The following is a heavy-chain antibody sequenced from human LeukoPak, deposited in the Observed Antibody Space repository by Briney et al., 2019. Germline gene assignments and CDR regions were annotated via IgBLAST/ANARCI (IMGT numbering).Heavy chain of an antibody. CDR2: IYYSGST. D-gene: IGHD7-27*01. V-gene: IGHV4-39*07. CDR3: ARVEDWGSEVDY. J-gene: IGHJ4*02. CDR1: GGSISSSSYY. Sequence: PSETLSLTCTVSGGSISSSSYYWGWIRQPPGKGLEWIGSIYYSGSTYYNPSLKSRVTISVDTSKNQFSPKLSSVTAADTAVYYCARVEDWGSEVDYWGQGTLVTVSS.